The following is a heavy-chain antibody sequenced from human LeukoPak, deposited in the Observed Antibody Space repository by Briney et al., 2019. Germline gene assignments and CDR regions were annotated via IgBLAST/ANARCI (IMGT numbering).Heavy chain of an antibody. V-gene: IGHV4-30-4*08. CDR1: GGSISSGDYY. CDR2: IYYSGST. D-gene: IGHD3-22*01. CDR3: ARGAYDSSGYYPDY. J-gene: IGHJ4*02. Sequence: SQTLSLTCTVSGGSISSGDYYWSWIRQPPGKGLERIGYIYYSGSTYYNPSLKSRVTISVDTSKNQFSLKLSSVTAADTAVYYCARGAYDSSGYYPDYWGQGTLVTVSS.